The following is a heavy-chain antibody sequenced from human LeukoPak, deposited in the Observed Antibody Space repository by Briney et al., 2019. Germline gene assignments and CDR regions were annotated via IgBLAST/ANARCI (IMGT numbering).Heavy chain of an antibody. Sequence: GGSLRLSCVASGFTFGRCWMSWVRQAPGKGPEGVANINQVGWEKYYVGSVKGRFTISRDNAKNSLDLQMNSLRAEDTAVYYCARNEHWGQGTLVTVSS. J-gene: IGHJ4*02. V-gene: IGHV3-7*04. CDR3: ARNEH. CDR1: GFTFGRCW. CDR2: INQVGWEK.